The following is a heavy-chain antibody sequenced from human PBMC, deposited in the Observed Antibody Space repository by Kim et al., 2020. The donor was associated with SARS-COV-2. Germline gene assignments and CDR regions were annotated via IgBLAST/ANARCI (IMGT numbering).Heavy chain of an antibody. V-gene: IGHV1-2*02. D-gene: IGHD6-13*01. Sequence: ASVKVSCKASGYTFTGYYMHWVRQAPGQGLEWMGWINPNSGGTNYAQKFQGRVTMTRVTSISTAYMELSRLRSDDTAVYYCARGDRRNPAAAGLATFDPWGQGTLVTVSS. CDR1: GYTFTGYY. CDR2: INPNSGGT. J-gene: IGHJ5*02. CDR3: ARGDRRNPAAAGLATFDP.